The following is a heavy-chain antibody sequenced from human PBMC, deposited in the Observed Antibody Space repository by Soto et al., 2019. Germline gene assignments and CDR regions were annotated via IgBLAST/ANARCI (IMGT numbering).Heavy chain of an antibody. D-gene: IGHD3-9*01. V-gene: IGHV3-7*05. CDR2: IKQDGSEK. CDR3: ARERGPFDCLLTTRTNFDY. CDR1: GFTFSSYW. Sequence: GGSLRLSCAASGFTFSSYWMSWVRQAPGKGLEWVANIKQDGSEKYYVDSVKGRFTISRDNAKNSLYLQMNSLRAEDTAVYYCARERGPFDCLLTTRTNFDYWGQGTLVTVSS. J-gene: IGHJ4*02.